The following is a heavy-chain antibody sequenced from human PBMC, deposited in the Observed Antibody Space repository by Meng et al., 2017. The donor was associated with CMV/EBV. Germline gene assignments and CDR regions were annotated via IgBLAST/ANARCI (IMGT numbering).Heavy chain of an antibody. Sequence: LQTWADGLLKPLGTLSLPLACYGGSVSGYYRSWIRQPPGKGLEWIGEINHSGSTNYHPSLKSRVTISVDTSKNQFSLKLSSVTAADTAVYYCASSLTYPDYWGQGTLVTVSS. J-gene: IGHJ4*02. CDR3: ASSLTYPDY. D-gene: IGHD2-15*01. V-gene: IGHV4-34*01. CDR2: INHSGST. CDR1: GGSVSGYY.